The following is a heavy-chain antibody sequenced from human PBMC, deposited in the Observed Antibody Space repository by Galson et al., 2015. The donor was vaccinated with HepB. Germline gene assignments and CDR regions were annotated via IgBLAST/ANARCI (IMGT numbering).Heavy chain of an antibody. D-gene: IGHD4-17*01. J-gene: IGHJ6*02. CDR3: ASGDYGNYYYYGMDV. CDR1: GFTFSDYY. CDR2: ISSSSSTI. Sequence: SLRLSCAASGFTFSDYYMSWIRQAPGKGLEWVPYISSSSSTIYYADSVKGRFTISRDNAKNSLYLQMNSLRDEDTAVYYCASGDYGNYYYYGMDVWGQGTTVTVSS. V-gene: IGHV3-11*04.